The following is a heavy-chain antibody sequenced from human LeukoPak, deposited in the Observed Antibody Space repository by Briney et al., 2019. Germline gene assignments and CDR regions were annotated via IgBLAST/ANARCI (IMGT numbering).Heavy chain of an antibody. CDR1: GFTFSSYG. CDR3: ARGDHVDTATPRYYYMDV. V-gene: IGHV3-23*01. D-gene: IGHD5-18*01. Sequence: PGGSLRLSCAASGFTFSSYGMSWVRQAPGKGLEWVSAISGSGGSTYYADSVKGRFTISRDNSKNTLYLQMNSLRAEDTAVYYCARGDHVDTATPRYYYMDVWGKGTTVTVSS. J-gene: IGHJ6*03. CDR2: ISGSGGST.